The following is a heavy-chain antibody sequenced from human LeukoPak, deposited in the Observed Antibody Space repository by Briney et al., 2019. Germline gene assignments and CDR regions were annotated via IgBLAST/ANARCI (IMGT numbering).Heavy chain of an antibody. CDR3: AGVGTSSLRDWFDP. Sequence: PGGSLRLSCAASGFTFSSYAMSWVRQAPGKGLEWVSAISGSGGSTYYADSVEGRFTISRDNSKNTLYLQMNSLRAEDTAVYYCAGVGTSSLRDWFDPWGQGTLVTVSS. CDR1: GFTFSSYA. CDR2: ISGSGGST. J-gene: IGHJ5*02. D-gene: IGHD2-8*01. V-gene: IGHV3-23*01.